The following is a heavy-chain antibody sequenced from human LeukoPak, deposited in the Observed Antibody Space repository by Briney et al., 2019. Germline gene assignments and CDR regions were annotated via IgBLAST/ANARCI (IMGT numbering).Heavy chain of an antibody. CDR2: ISSSSSTI. D-gene: IGHD3-10*01. CDR3: ARDPMVRGAIVVTCLDC. Sequence: GGSLRLSCAASGFTFSIYSMNWVRQAPGKGLEWVSYISSSSSTIYYADSVKGRFTISRDNAKNSLYLQMNSLRAEDTAVYYCARDPMVRGAIVVTCLDCWGQGTLVTVSP. CDR1: GFTFSIYS. V-gene: IGHV3-48*01. J-gene: IGHJ4*02.